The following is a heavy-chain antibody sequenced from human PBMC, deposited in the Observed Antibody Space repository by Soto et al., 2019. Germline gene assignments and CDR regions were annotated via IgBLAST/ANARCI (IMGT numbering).Heavy chain of an antibody. CDR3: SRVYCSGGSCYHYYYYYGMDV. CDR1: GFTFSSYA. V-gene: IGHV3-30-3*01. J-gene: IGHJ6*02. CDR2: ISYDGSNK. Sequence: GGSLRLSCAASGFTFSSYAMHWVRQAPGKGLEWVAVISYDGSNKYYADSVKGRFTISRDNSKNTLYLQMNSLRAADTAVYYCSRVYCSGGSCYHYYYYYGMDVWGQGTTVTVSS. D-gene: IGHD2-15*01.